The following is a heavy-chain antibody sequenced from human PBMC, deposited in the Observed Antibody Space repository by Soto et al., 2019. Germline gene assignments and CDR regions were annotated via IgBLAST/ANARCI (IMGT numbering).Heavy chain of an antibody. CDR2: INPSGGST. CDR3: AVLWFGELPPIDY. CDR1: GYTFTSYY. D-gene: IGHD3-10*01. J-gene: IGHJ4*02. V-gene: IGHV1-46*01. Sequence: ASVKVSCKASGYTFTSYYIHWVRQAPGQGLEWMGIINPSGGSTSYAQKFQGRVTMTRDTSTSTVYMELSSLRSEDTAVYYCAVLWFGELPPIDYWGQGTLVTVSS.